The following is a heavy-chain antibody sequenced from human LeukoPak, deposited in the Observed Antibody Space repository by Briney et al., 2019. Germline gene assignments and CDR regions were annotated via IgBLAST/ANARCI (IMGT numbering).Heavy chain of an antibody. J-gene: IGHJ3*02. CDR1: GLNFGESA. CDR2: IWFDGSRK. V-gene: IGHV3-33*01. CDR3: VRDNSIIDAFDI. Sequence: GGSLRLSCVASGLNFGESAMHWVRQAPGKGLEWVAVIWFDGSRKYYPDSVKGRFTISRDNSKNTVFLQMNSLRVEDTAVYYCVRDNSIIDAFDIWGQGAMVTVSS. D-gene: IGHD4-23*01.